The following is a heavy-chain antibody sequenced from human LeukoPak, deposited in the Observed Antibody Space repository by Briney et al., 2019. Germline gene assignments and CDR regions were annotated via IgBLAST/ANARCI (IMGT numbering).Heavy chain of an antibody. CDR2: ISDSGTNT. J-gene: IGHJ4*02. D-gene: IGHD3-9*01. CDR1: GFTFDNYA. V-gene: IGHV3-23*01. CDR3: ARYPGITIFSAGSGY. Sequence: PGGSLRLSCGASGFTFDNYAMSWVRQAPGKGLEWVSVISDSGTNTYYADSVKGRFTISRDNAKNSLYLQMNSLRAEDTAVYYCARYPGITIFSAGSGYWGQGTLVTVSS.